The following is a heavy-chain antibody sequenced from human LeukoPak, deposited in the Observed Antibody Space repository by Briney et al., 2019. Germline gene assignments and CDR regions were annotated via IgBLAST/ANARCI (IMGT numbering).Heavy chain of an antibody. CDR1: GFTFSTYW. CDR2: IKQDGSEK. Sequence: GGSLRLSCAASGFTFSTYWMSWVRQAPGKGLEWVANIKQDGSEKYYVDSVKGRFTISRDNAKNSLYLQMNNLRAEDTAVYYCASGYRGDYSDYWGQGTLVTVSS. D-gene: IGHD5-18*01. V-gene: IGHV3-7*01. CDR3: ASGYRGDYSDY. J-gene: IGHJ4*02.